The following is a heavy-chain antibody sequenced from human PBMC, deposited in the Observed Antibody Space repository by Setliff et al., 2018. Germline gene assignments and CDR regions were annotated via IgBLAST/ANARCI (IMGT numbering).Heavy chain of an antibody. CDR2: ITSGYGAK. D-gene: IGHD3-3*01. J-gene: IGHJ3*02. CDR1: GYSLTHFA. Sequence: ASVKVSCKASGYSLTHFAIHWVRQAPGRRLEWMGWITSGYGAKKYSQDLQGRGTITRDTGASTVYMEVSSLRSEDTAVYYCARDRYYNSWSGTSITAPHDAFDIWGQGTMVTVSS. V-gene: IGHV1-3*03. CDR3: ARDRYYNSWSGTSITAPHDAFDI.